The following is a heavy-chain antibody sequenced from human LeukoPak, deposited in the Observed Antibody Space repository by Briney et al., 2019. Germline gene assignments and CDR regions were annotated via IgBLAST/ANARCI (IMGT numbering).Heavy chain of an antibody. CDR2: IYTSGST. V-gene: IGHV4-61*02. CDR1: GGSISSGSYY. J-gene: IGHJ5*02. CDR3: ARDPYYYDSSGVPRFDP. Sequence: KPSETLSLTCTVSGGSISSGSYYWSWIRQPAGKGLEWIGRIYTSGSTNYNPSLKSRVTISVDTSKNQFSLKLSSVTAADTAVYYCARDPYYYDSSGVPRFDPWGQGTLVTVSS. D-gene: IGHD3-22*01.